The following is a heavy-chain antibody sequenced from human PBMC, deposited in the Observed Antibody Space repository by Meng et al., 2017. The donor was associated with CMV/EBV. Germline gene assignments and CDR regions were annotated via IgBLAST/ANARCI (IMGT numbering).Heavy chain of an antibody. CDR3: VRSSGWSLFDY. D-gene: IGHD6-19*01. J-gene: IGHJ4*02. V-gene: IGHV1-2*02. CDR1: GFTFSDYY. Sequence: QGELVQVGAEMKKPGASVKVSCMTSGFTFSDYYIPWVRQAPGQGLEWMGWVNSNNDATNYARKFQGRVSVTRDTSISTAHMELSRLMSDDTAVYYCVRSSGWSLFDYWGQGTLVTVSS. CDR2: VNSNNDAT.